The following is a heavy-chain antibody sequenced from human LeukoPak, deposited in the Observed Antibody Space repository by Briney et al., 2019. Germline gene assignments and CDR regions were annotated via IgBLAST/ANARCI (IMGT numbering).Heavy chain of an antibody. J-gene: IGHJ4*02. CDR2: ISGSGTYI. CDR3: VAGSGWRFDY. Sequence: GGSLRLSCAASGFTFSSYSMNWVRQAPGKGLEWVSSISGSGTYIYYADSVKGRFTISRDNAKNSLYVQMNSLRVEDTAVYYCVAGSGWRFDYWGQGTLVTVSS. D-gene: IGHD6-19*01. CDR1: GFTFSSYS. V-gene: IGHV3-21*01.